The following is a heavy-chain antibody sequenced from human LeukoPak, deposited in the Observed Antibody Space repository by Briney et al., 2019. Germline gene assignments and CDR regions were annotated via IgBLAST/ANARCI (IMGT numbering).Heavy chain of an antibody. J-gene: IGHJ5*02. CDR2: IIPIFGTA. CDR3: ARVRTRGVYAVGNWFDP. V-gene: IGHV1-69*13. CDR1: GGTFSSYA. Sequence: ASVKVSCKASGGTFSSYAISWVRQAPGQGLEWMGGIIPIFGTANYAQKFQGRVTITADESTSTAYMELSSLRSEDTAVYYCARVRTRGVYAVGNWFDPWGQGTLVTVSS. D-gene: IGHD2-8*01.